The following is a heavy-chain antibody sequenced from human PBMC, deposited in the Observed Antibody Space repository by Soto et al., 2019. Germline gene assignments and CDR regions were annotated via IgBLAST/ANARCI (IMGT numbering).Heavy chain of an antibody. Sequence: SETLSLTCTVSGGSISSSSYYWGWIRQPPGKGLEWIGSIYYSGSTYYNPSLKSRVTISVDTSKNQFSLKLSSVTAADTAVYYCASHMADTGMVNDQTIWFDRWGKGTTVT. V-gene: IGHV4-39*01. J-gene: IGHJ5*02. CDR2: IYYSGST. D-gene: IGHD5-18*01. CDR3: ASHMADTGMVNDQTIWFDR. CDR1: GGSISSSSYY.